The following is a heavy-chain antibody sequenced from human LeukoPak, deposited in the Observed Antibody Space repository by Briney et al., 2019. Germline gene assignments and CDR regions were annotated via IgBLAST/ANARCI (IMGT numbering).Heavy chain of an antibody. Sequence: PSETLSLTCTVSGGSISSGDYYWSWIRQPPGKGLEWIGYIYYSGSTYYNPSLKSRVTISVDTSKNQFSLKLSSVTAADTAVYYCAAWGGSYYGFDYWGQGTLVTVSS. V-gene: IGHV4-30-4*08. CDR2: IYYSGST. D-gene: IGHD1-26*01. CDR3: AAWGGSYYGFDY. J-gene: IGHJ4*02. CDR1: GGSISSGDYY.